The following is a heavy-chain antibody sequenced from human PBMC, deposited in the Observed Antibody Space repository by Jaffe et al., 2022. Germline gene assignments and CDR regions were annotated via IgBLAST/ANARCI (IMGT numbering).Heavy chain of an antibody. Sequence: EVQMLESGGGLVQPGGSLRLSCAASGFTFTNYAVGWVRQAPGKGLEWVSGISGSGGSTFYADSVKGRFTFSRDNSKNTLYLQMNSLRAEDTAVYYCAKGFNDGYGDFFDHWGQGTLVTVSS. CDR2: ISGSGGST. J-gene: IGHJ4*02. CDR3: AKGFNDGYGDFFDH. CDR1: GFTFTNYA. D-gene: IGHD4-17*01. V-gene: IGHV3-23*01.